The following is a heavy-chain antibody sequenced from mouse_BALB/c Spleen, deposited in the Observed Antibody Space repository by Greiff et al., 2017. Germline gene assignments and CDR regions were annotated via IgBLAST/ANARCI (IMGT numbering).Heavy chain of an antibody. CDR3: ARYVYGNNYFDY. V-gene: IGHV3-8*02. Sequence: VQLMESGPSLVKPSQTLSLTCSVTGDSITSGYWNWIRKFPGNKLEYMGYISYSGSTYYNPSLKSRISITRDTSKNQYYLQLNSVTTEDTATYYCARYVYGNNYFDYWGQGTTLTVSS. J-gene: IGHJ2*01. D-gene: IGHD2-10*02. CDR1: GDSITSGY. CDR2: ISYSGST.